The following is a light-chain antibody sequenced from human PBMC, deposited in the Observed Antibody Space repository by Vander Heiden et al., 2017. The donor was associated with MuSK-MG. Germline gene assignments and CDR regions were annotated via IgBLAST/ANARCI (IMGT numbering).Light chain of an antibody. CDR3: MQALQTPT. Sequence: DIVMTQSPLSLPVTPGEPASISGRSSQSLLHSNGYNYLDWYLQKPGQSPQLLIYLGSNRASGVPDRFSGSGSGTDFTLKISRVEAEDVGVYYCMQALQTPTFGQGTKVXIK. V-gene: IGKV2-28*01. J-gene: IGKJ1*01. CDR2: LGS. CDR1: QSLLHSNGYNY.